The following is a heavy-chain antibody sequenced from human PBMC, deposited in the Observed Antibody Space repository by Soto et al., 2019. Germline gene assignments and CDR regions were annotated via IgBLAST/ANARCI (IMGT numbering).Heavy chain of an antibody. CDR3: ARDTVDSSGMDV. D-gene: IGHD3-22*01. CDR1: GFTFSSYG. V-gene: IGHV3-33*01. Sequence: QVQLVESGGGVVQPGRSLRLSCAGSGFTFSSYGMHWVRQAPGKGLEWVAVIWYDGSNKYYADSVKGRFTISRDNSKNTLYLQMNSLRAEDTAVYYCARDTVDSSGMDVWGQGTTVTVSS. CDR2: IWYDGSNK. J-gene: IGHJ6*02.